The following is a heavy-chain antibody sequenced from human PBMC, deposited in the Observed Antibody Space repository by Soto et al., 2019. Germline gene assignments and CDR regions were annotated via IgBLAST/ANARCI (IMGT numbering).Heavy chain of an antibody. CDR3: GKGGDSWGKWGGYYYYGMDV. CDR2: ISGSGGST. J-gene: IGHJ6*02. Sequence: EVQLLESGGGLVQPGGSLRLSCAASGFTFSSYAMSWVRQAPGKGLEWVSAISGSGGSTYYADSVKGRFTISRDNSTTTLYLQMNSLRGEDTAVYYGGKGGDSWGKWGGYYYYGMDVWGQGTTVTVSS. D-gene: IGHD3-16*01. CDR1: GFTFSSYA. V-gene: IGHV3-23*01.